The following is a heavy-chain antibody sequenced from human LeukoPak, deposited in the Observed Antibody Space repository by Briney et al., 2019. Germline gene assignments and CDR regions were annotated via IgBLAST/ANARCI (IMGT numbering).Heavy chain of an antibody. Sequence: SETLSLTCTVSGGSISSSSYYWGWIRQPPGKGLEWIGSIYHSGSTYYNPSLKSRVTISVDTSKNQFSLNLSSATAADTAVYYCARTTYSSSRTFDYWGQGTLVTVSS. J-gene: IGHJ4*02. D-gene: IGHD6-13*01. CDR1: GGSISSSSYY. CDR2: IYHSGST. CDR3: ARTTYSSSRTFDY. V-gene: IGHV4-39*01.